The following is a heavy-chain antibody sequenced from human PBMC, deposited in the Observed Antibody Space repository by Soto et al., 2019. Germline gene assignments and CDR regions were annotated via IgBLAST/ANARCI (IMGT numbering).Heavy chain of an antibody. J-gene: IGHJ6*02. V-gene: IGHV5-51*01. D-gene: IGHD6-13*01. CDR3: ARHGWDSSSWSGNYYSGMDV. CDR1: VNRFTSYL. Sequence: PXESLKVSGQGSVNRFTSYLIGWMRQMPGKGLEWMGIIYPGDSDTRYSPSFQGQVTISADKSISTAYLQWSSLKASDTAMYYCARHGWDSSSWSGNYYSGMDVWAQGTTVTVSS. CDR2: IYPGDSDT.